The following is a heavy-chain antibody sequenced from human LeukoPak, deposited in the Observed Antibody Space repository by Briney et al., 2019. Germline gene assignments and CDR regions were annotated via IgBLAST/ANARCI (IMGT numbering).Heavy chain of an antibody. D-gene: IGHD3-10*01. CDR2: IYYSGST. CDR3: ARGPVWGVRAFDY. V-gene: IGHV4-59*12. J-gene: IGHJ4*02. CDR1: GGSISSYY. Sequence: SETLSLTCTVSGGSISSYYWSWIRQPPGKGLEWIGYIYYSGSTNYNPSLKSRVTISVDTSKNQFSLKLSSVTAADTAVYYCARGPVWGVRAFDYWGQGTLVTVSS.